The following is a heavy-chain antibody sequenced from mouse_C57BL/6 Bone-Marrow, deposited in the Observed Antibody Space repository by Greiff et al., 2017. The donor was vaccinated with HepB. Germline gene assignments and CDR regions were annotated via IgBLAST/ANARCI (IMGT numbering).Heavy chain of an antibody. J-gene: IGHJ2*01. CDR2: ISSGSSTI. Sequence: EVKLVDSGGGLVKPGGSLKLSCAASGFTFSDYGMHWVRQAPEKGLEWVAYISSGSSTIYYADTVKGRFTISRDNAKNTLFLQMTSLRSEDTAMYYCASEWLLPLFDYWGQGTTLTVSS. V-gene: IGHV5-17*01. CDR1: GFTFSDYG. CDR3: ASEWLLPLFDY. D-gene: IGHD2-3*01.